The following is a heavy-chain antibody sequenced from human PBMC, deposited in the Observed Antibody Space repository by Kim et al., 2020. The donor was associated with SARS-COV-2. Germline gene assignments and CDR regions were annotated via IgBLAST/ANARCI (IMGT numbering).Heavy chain of an antibody. J-gene: IGHJ4*02. V-gene: IGHV3-64D*06. CDR2: ISSNGGST. D-gene: IGHD2-2*01. CDR3: VKDLIVVVPAAALNSYGKDY. Sequence: GGSLRLSCSASGFTFSSYAMHWVRQAPGKGLEYVSAISSNGGSTYYADSVKGRFTISRDNSKNTLYLQMSSLRAEDTAVYYCVKDLIVVVPAAALNSYGKDYWGQGTLVTVSS. CDR1: GFTFSSYA.